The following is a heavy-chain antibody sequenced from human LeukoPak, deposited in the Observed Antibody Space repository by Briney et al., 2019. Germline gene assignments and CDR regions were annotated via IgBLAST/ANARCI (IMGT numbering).Heavy chain of an antibody. CDR1: GLTFSSYD. J-gene: IGHJ4*02. D-gene: IGHD6-19*01. CDR2: IGATGDT. CDR3: AGSSGWILDY. V-gene: IGHV3-13*01. Sequence: GGSLRLSCAASGLTFSSYDMHWIRQAPGKGLEWVSSIGATGDTYYTDSVKGRFTISRDNGKNSVFLQMDSLRAEDTAVYYCAGSSGWILDYWGQGTQVTVSS.